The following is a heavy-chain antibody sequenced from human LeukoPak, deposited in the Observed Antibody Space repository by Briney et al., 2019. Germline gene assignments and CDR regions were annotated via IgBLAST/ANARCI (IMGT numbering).Heavy chain of an antibody. CDR1: GYTFTGYY. Sequence: ASVKVSCKASGYTFTGYYMHWVRQAPGQGLERMGWINPNSGGTNYAQKFQGWVTMTRDTSISTAYMELSRLRSDDTAVYYCARGPPYYYDSSGYFDYWGQGTLVTVSS. CDR2: INPNSGGT. V-gene: IGHV1-2*04. CDR3: ARGPPYYYDSSGYFDY. J-gene: IGHJ4*02. D-gene: IGHD3-22*01.